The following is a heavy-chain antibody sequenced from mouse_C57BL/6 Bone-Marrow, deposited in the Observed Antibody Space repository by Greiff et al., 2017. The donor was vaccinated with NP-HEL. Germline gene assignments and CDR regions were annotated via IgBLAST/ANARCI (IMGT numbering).Heavy chain of an antibody. CDR1: GFTFSDYY. V-gene: IGHV5-12*01. CDR2: ISNGGGST. CDR3: ARQGGYGNPAWFAY. J-gene: IGHJ3*01. D-gene: IGHD2-10*02. Sequence: EVKLVESGGGLVQPGGSLKLSCAASGFTFSDYYMYWVRQTPEKRLEWVAYISNGGGSTYYPATVQGRFTISRDNAKNTLYLQMSRLKSEDTAMYYCARQGGYGNPAWFAYWGQGTLVTVSA.